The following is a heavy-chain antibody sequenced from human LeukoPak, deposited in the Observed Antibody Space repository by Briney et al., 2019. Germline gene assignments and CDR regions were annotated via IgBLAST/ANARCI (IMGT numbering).Heavy chain of an antibody. D-gene: IGHD3-16*02. Sequence: ASVNVSCKASGYTFTSYGISWVRQAPGQGLEWMGWISAYNGNTNYAQKLQGRVTMTTDTSTSTAYMELRSLRSDDTAVYYCARDFSMITFGGVIVIPNDYWGQGTLVTVSS. CDR3: ARDFSMITFGGVIVIPNDY. V-gene: IGHV1-18*01. CDR2: ISAYNGNT. CDR1: GYTFTSYG. J-gene: IGHJ4*02.